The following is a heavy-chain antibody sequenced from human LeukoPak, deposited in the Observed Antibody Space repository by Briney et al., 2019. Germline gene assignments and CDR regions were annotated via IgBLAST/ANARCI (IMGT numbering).Heavy chain of an antibody. Sequence: GGSLRLSCAASGFTFSSYAMHWVRQAPGKGLEWVAVISYDGSNKYYADSVKGRFTISRDNSKNTLYLQMNSLRAEDTVVYYCARPYYYDSSGYSFDYWGQGTLVTVSS. D-gene: IGHD3-22*01. CDR1: GFTFSSYA. CDR2: ISYDGSNK. V-gene: IGHV3-30-3*01. CDR3: ARPYYYDSSGYSFDY. J-gene: IGHJ4*02.